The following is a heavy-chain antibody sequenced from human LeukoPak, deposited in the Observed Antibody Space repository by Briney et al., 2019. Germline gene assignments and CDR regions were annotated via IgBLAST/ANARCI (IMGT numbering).Heavy chain of an antibody. D-gene: IGHD2-2*03. V-gene: IGHV4-34*01. J-gene: IGHJ6*03. CDR2: INHSGST. CDR1: GGSFSGYY. CDR3: ARVGIVVPYMDV. Sequence: SETLSLTCAVYGGSFSGYYWSWIRQPPGKGLEWIGEINHSGSTNYNPSLKSRVTISVDTSKNQFSLKLSSMTAADTAVYYCARVGIVVPYMDVWGKGTTVTVSS.